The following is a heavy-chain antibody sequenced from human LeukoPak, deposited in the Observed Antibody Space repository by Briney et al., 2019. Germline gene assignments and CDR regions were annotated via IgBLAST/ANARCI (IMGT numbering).Heavy chain of an antibody. CDR3: ARHYGP. CDR2: IYHSGST. J-gene: IGHJ5*02. CDR1: GGSISTYY. V-gene: IGHV4-59*08. D-gene: IGHD3-10*01. Sequence: KASETLSLTCTVSGGSISTYYWNWIRQPPWKGLEWIGYIYHSGSTNYDPSLQSRVTISVDTSKNQFSLKLNSVTAADTAVYYCARHYGPWGQGTLVTVSS.